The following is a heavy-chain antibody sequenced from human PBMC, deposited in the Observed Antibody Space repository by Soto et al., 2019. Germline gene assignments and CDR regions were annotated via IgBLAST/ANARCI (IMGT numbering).Heavy chain of an antibody. Sequence: QMHLVQSGPEVRKPGSSVKVSCKASGGTFGDYGIDWVRQAPGHGLEWMGGILPVFRTPRNAQKFEGRVSLSVDEDTNTAFMELKSLRPEDAATDYCARDEGEGGMAVWGKGTTVSVSS. CDR3: ARDEGEGGMAV. V-gene: IGHV1-69*01. CDR2: ILPVFRTP. D-gene: IGHD3-16*01. CDR1: GGTFGDYG. J-gene: IGHJ6*03.